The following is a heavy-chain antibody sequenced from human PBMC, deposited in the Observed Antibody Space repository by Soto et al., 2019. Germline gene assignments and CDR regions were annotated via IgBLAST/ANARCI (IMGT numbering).Heavy chain of an antibody. CDR3: ANSNRGSGASYYYYGMDV. J-gene: IGHJ6*02. Sequence: WGSLRLSCAASGFTFSSYAMILCRHSPFKWLEWVSAISGSGGSTYYADSVKGRFTISRDNSKNTLYLQMNSLRAEDTAVYYCANSNRGSGASYYYYGMDVWGQGTTVTVSS. V-gene: IGHV3-23*01. D-gene: IGHD1-26*01. CDR2: ISGSGGST. CDR1: GFTFSSYA.